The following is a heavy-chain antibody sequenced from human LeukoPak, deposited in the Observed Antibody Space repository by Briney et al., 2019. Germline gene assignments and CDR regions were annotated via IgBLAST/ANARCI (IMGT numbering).Heavy chain of an antibody. CDR3: ARDPPHGMDV. CDR2: ISSDESDK. Sequence: GRSLRLSCAASGFTSSNYAMHWVRQAPGKGLEWVAFISSDESDKYYADSVKGRFTISRDNSKNTLYLQMNSLRAEDTAVYYCARDPPHGMDVWGQGTTVTVSS. V-gene: IGHV3-30-3*01. CDR1: GFTSSNYA. J-gene: IGHJ6*02.